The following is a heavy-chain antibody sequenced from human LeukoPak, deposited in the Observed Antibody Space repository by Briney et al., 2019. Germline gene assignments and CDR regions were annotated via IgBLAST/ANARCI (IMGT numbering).Heavy chain of an antibody. CDR1: GGSITTYY. CDR2: VDYSGST. J-gene: IGHJ4*02. Sequence: SETLSLTCTVSGGSITTYYWSWIRQPPGKGLEWIGYVDYSGSTNYNPSLKSRVTISIDTSKNQFSLRLSSVTAADTALYYCARDNYSSGWYHPLDSWGQGTLVTVSS. V-gene: IGHV4-59*01. D-gene: IGHD6-19*01. CDR3: ARDNYSSGWYHPLDS.